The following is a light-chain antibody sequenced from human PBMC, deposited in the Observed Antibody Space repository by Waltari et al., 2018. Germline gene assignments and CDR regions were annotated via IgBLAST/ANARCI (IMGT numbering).Light chain of an antibody. CDR2: EGI. Sequence: QSALTQPASVSGSPGQSITISCTGTSSDLGSYNLVSWYQQHPGKAPKLMIYEGIKRPSGVSNRFSGSKSGNTASLTISGLQAEDEADYYCCSYAGSHVVFGGGTKLTVL. V-gene: IGLV2-23*01. CDR1: SSDLGSYNL. J-gene: IGLJ2*01. CDR3: CSYAGSHVV.